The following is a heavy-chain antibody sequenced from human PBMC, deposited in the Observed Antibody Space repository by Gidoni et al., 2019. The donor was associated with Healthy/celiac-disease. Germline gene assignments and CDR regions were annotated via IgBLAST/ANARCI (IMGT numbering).Heavy chain of an antibody. CDR2: ISAYNGNP. D-gene: IGHD2-15*01. CDR1: GYTFTSYG. CDR3: ARAPEEVAATLDFDY. J-gene: IGHJ4*02. V-gene: IGHV1-18*01. Sequence: QVQLVQSGAEVKKPGASVKVSCKASGYTFTSYGISWVRQAPGQGLEWMGGISAYNGNPNSAQKLQCRVTMTTDTSTSTAYMELRSLRSDDTAVYYCARAPEEVAATLDFDYWGQGTLVTVSS.